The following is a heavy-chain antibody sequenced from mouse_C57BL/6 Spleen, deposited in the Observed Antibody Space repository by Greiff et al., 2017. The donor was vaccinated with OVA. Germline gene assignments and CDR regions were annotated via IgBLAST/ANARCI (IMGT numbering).Heavy chain of an antibody. Sequence: QVQLKQPGAELVKPGASVKLSCKASGYTFTSYWMPWVKQRPGQGLEWIGEIDPSDSYTNYNQKFKGKATLTVDTSSSTAYMQLSSLTSEDSAVYYCARKDGYYFYAMDYWGQGTSVTVSS. CDR2: IDPSDSYT. V-gene: IGHV1-50*01. CDR1: GYTFTSYW. CDR3: ARKDGYYFYAMDY. D-gene: IGHD2-3*01. J-gene: IGHJ4*01.